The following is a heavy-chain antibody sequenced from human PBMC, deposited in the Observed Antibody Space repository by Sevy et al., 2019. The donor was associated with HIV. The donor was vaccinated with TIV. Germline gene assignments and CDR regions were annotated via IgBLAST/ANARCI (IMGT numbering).Heavy chain of an antibody. CDR2: IWNDGSNK. CDR3: ARGGDFNDRSAKRDFDY. V-gene: IGHV3-33*01. D-gene: IGHD3-22*01. CDR1: GFTFSNYG. J-gene: IGHJ4*02. Sequence: GGSLRLSCAASGFTFSNYGMHWVRQAPGKGLEWVALIWNDGSNKYYADSVKGRFTISRDNSKNTLYLLMNSLRVEDTAVYFCARGGDFNDRSAKRDFDYWGQGTLVTVSS.